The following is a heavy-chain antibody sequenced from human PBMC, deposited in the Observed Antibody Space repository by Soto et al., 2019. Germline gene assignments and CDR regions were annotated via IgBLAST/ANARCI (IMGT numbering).Heavy chain of an antibody. Sequence: GGSLRLSCAASGFTFSSYSMNWVRQAPGKGLEWVSSISSSSSYIYYANSVKGRFTISRDNAKNSLYLQMNSLRAEDTAVYYCARDVGDCSGGSCYSVRWFDPWGQGTLVTVSS. J-gene: IGHJ5*02. CDR1: GFTFSSYS. D-gene: IGHD2-15*01. CDR3: ARDVGDCSGGSCYSVRWFDP. V-gene: IGHV3-21*01. CDR2: ISSSSSYI.